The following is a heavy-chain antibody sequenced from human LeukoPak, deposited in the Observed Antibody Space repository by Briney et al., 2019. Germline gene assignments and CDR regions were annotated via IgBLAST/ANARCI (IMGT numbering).Heavy chain of an antibody. CDR3: TRDQLLWAFDS. V-gene: IGHV4-4*07. Sequence: SETLSLTCTVSSGSITSYYWSWIRQPAGKGLEWIGRIYTSGSTNYNPSLKSRVTISVDTSKNQFSLKLSSVTAADTAVYYCTRDQLLWAFDSWGQGTLVTVSS. J-gene: IGHJ4*02. D-gene: IGHD2-2*01. CDR2: IYTSGST. CDR1: SGSITSYY.